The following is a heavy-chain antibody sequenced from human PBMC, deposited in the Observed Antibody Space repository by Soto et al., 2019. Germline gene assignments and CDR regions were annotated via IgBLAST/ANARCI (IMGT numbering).Heavy chain of an antibody. CDR3: ARHLARYGGNPHYFDY. V-gene: IGHV4-39*01. D-gene: IGHD4-17*01. Sequence: KTSETLSLTCTVSGGSISSSSYYWGWIRQPPGKGLEWIGSIYYSGSTYYNPSLKSRVTISVDTSKNQFSLKLSSVTAADTAVYYCARHLARYGGNPHYFDYWGQGTLVTVSS. J-gene: IGHJ4*02. CDR2: IYYSGST. CDR1: GGSISSSSYY.